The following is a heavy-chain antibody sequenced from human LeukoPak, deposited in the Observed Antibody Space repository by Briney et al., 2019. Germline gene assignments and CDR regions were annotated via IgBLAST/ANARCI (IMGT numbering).Heavy chain of an antibody. CDR2: ISGDGGST. Sequence: GGSLRLSCAASGFTFDDYVIHWVRQAPGKGLEWVSLISGDGGSTYYADSVKGRFTISRDNAKNSLYLQMNSLRAEDTAVYYCARAGPHLNWFDPWGQGTLVTVSS. V-gene: IGHV3-43*02. D-gene: IGHD3-10*01. CDR3: ARAGPHLNWFDP. J-gene: IGHJ5*02. CDR1: GFTFDDYV.